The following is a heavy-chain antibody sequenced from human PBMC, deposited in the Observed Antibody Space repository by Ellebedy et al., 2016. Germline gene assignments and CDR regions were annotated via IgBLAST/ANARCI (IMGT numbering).Heavy chain of an antibody. CDR3: AKALGGSYYGDNYYYYGMDV. CDR2: ISPTSGETT. V-gene: IGHV3-48*01. D-gene: IGHD1-26*01. CDR1: GFPFTSYS. J-gene: IGHJ6*02. Sequence: GESLKISCVVSGFPFTSYSMKWVRQTPGKGLEWVSYISPTSGETTYYADSVKGRFTISRDNGKNSVYLQMNSLRVEDTAVYYCAKALGGSYYGDNYYYYGMDVWGQGTTVTVSS.